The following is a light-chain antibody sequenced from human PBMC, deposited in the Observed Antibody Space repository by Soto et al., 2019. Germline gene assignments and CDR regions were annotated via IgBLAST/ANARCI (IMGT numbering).Light chain of an antibody. CDR3: TQSTHFPRT. Sequence: IVLTQAPLSSPVALGQPASISCRSSQSLVHSDGDTYLSWLQQRPGQPPRLLTYKISKRFSGVPDRFSGSGAGADFTLTISRVEAEDVGVYYCTQSTHFPRTFGQGTKVEIK. CDR1: QSLVHSDGDTY. V-gene: IGKV2-24*01. J-gene: IGKJ1*01. CDR2: KIS.